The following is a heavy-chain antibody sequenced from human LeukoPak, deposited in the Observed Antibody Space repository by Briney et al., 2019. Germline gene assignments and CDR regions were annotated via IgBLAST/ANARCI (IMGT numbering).Heavy chain of an antibody. D-gene: IGHD3-3*01. Sequence: GESLKISCKGSGYSFTSYWIGWVRQMPGKGLEWMGIIYPGDSDTRYSPSFQGQVTISADKSISTTYLQWSSLKASDTAMYYCARLSYDFWSGYSSTNYFDYWGQGTLVTVSS. CDR2: IYPGDSDT. J-gene: IGHJ4*02. CDR3: ARLSYDFWSGYSSTNYFDY. V-gene: IGHV5-51*01. CDR1: GYSFTSYW.